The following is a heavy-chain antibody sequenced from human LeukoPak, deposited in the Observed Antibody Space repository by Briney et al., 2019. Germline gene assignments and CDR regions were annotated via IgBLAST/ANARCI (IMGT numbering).Heavy chain of an antibody. J-gene: IGHJ4*02. D-gene: IGHD2-2*01. Sequence: GGSLRLSCAASGFTFSSYGMHWVRQAPGKGLEWVSSISSSSSYIYYADSVKGRFTISRDNAKNSLYLQMNSLRAEDTAVYYCAKDSHLPAAIDYWGQGTLVTVSS. CDR2: ISSSSSYI. CDR1: GFTFSSYG. CDR3: AKDSHLPAAIDY. V-gene: IGHV3-21*01.